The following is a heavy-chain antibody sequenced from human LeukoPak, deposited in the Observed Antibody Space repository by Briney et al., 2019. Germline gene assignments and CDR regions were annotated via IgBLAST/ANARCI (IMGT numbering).Heavy chain of an antibody. Sequence: GASVKVSCKASGYTFTGYYMHWVRQAPGQGLEWMGWINPNSGGTNYAQKFQGRVTMTRDTSISTAYMELSRLRSDDTAVYYCAASTIFGVENWFDPWGQGTLVTVSS. CDR2: INPNSGGT. D-gene: IGHD3-3*01. CDR3: AASTIFGVENWFDP. CDR1: GYTFTGYY. V-gene: IGHV1-2*02. J-gene: IGHJ5*02.